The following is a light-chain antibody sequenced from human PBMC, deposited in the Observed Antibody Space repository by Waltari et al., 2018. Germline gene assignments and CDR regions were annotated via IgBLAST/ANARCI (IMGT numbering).Light chain of an antibody. V-gene: IGKV3-15*01. Sequence: EIVMTQSPATLSVCPGTRATLSCWAIQSIRSNLAWYQHKPGQAPSLLIYGASTRATGIPPRFSGSGSGTEFTLTISSLQSEDVAVSFCQQYDSWLGTFGQGTKVEIK. CDR1: QSIRSN. J-gene: IGKJ1*01. CDR2: GAS. CDR3: QQYDSWLGT.